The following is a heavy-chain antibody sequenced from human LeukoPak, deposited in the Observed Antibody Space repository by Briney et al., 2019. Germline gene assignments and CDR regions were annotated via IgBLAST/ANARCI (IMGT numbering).Heavy chain of an antibody. CDR2: MNPNNSDI. D-gene: IGHD2-15*01. V-gene: IGHV1-8*01. Sequence: ASVKVSCKASGYTFTSYHINWVRQATGQGLEWVGWMNPNNSDIGYAQKFQGRVTMTRNTSIGTAYMELSSLRSEDTAIYYCARAPGYCTSGSCSWFDYWGQGTLVTVSS. CDR1: GYTFTSYH. J-gene: IGHJ4*02. CDR3: ARAPGYCTSGSCSWFDY.